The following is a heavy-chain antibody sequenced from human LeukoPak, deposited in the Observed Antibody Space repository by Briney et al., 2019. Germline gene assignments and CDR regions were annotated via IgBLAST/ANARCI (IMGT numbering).Heavy chain of an antibody. Sequence: GGSLRLSCAASGFTFSSYWMSWVRQAPGKGLEWVANMREDGSENYYVDSLKGRFTISRDNAKNSLYLQMNSLRAEDTAVYYCARVHSGYVWYFDYWGQGTLVTVSS. CDR3: ARVHSGYVWYFDY. V-gene: IGHV3-7*01. J-gene: IGHJ4*02. CDR2: MREDGSEN. CDR1: GFTFSSYW. D-gene: IGHD5-12*01.